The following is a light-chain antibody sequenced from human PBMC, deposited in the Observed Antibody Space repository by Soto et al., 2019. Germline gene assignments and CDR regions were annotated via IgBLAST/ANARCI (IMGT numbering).Light chain of an antibody. J-gene: IGKJ1*01. CDR2: KAS. Sequence: DIQMTQSPSSLSASVGDRVTITCRASQTISSWLAWYQQKPGKAPKLLIYKASTLKSGAPSRFSGSGSGTEFTLPISSLQPDDFATYYCQHYNSYSEAFGQGTQVDIK. V-gene: IGKV1-5*03. CDR3: QHYNSYSEA. CDR1: QTISSW.